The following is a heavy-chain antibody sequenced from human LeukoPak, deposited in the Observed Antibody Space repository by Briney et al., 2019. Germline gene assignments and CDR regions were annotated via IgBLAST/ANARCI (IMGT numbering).Heavy chain of an antibody. CDR2: ISSSSSTI. D-gene: IGHD2-15*01. V-gene: IGHV3-48*01. CDR1: GFTFSTYS. J-gene: IGHJ4*02. CDR3: VRAIGYCSDGSCYHFFDY. Sequence: PGGSLRLSCTASGFTFSTYSMTWVRQAPGKGLEWVSYISSSSSTIDYVDSVKGRFTISRDNAKNSLALQMNSLRAEDTAVYYCVRAIGYCSDGSCYHFFDYWGQGTLVTVSS.